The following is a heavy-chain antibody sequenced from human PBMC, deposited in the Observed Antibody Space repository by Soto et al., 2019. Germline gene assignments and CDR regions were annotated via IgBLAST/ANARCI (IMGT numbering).Heavy chain of an antibody. CDR2: ISSSSSTI. D-gene: IGHD3-3*02. V-gene: IGHV3-48*01. J-gene: IGHJ6*02. CDR3: AKVPIFGVVSRSYGMDV. Sequence: GGSLRLSCAASGFTFSSYSMNWVRQAPGKGLEWVSYISSSSSTIYYADSVKGRFTISRDNAKNSLYLQMNSLRAEDTAVYYCAKVPIFGVVSRSYGMDVWGQGTTVTVSS. CDR1: GFTFSSYS.